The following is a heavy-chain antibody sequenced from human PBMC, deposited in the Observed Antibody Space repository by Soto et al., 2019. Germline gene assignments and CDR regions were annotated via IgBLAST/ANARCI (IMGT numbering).Heavy chain of an antibody. Sequence: ASVKVSCKASGYTFTSYAMHWVRQAPGQRLEWMGWINAGNGNTKYSQKFQGRVTITRDTSASTAYMELSSLRSEDTAVYYCARDSSGWYGGHFDHWGKGTLVTVCS. V-gene: IGHV1-3*01. CDR2: INAGNGNT. CDR1: GYTFTSYA. D-gene: IGHD6-19*01. CDR3: ARDSSGWYGGHFDH. J-gene: IGHJ4*02.